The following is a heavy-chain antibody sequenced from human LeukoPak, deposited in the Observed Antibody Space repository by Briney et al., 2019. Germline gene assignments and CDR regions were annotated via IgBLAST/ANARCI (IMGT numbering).Heavy chain of an antibody. J-gene: IGHJ4*02. Sequence: PGRSLRLSCAASGFTFSSYGMHWVRQAPGKGLEWVAVIWYDGSKKYYADSVKGRFTISRDNSKNTLYLQMNSLRAEDTAVYYCAKEKYSSGWCFDYWGQGTLVTVSS. D-gene: IGHD6-19*01. CDR1: GFTFSSYG. CDR3: AKEKYSSGWCFDY. CDR2: IWYDGSKK. V-gene: IGHV3-33*06.